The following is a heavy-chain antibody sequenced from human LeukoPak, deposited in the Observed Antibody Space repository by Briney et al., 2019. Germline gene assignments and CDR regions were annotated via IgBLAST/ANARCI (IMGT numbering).Heavy chain of an antibody. J-gene: IGHJ4*02. V-gene: IGHV1-69*04. Sequence: ASVKVSCKASGGTFSSYAISWVRQAPGQGLEWMGRIIPILGIANYAQKFQGRVTITADKSTSTAYMELSSLRSEDTAVYYCARDLFGAYCGGDCYSDYWGQGTLVTVSS. CDR1: GGTFSSYA. D-gene: IGHD2-21*02. CDR2: IIPILGIA. CDR3: ARDLFGAYCGGDCYSDY.